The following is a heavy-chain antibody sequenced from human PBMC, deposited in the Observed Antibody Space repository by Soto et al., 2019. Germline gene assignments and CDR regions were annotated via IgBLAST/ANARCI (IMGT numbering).Heavy chain of an antibody. Sequence: PGGSLRLSCAASGFTFSNAWINWVRQAPGKGLEWVGRIKSKTDGGTTDYAEPVKGRFAISRDDSNNMVYLQMNGLKIEHSAVYYCTTDSYSTIIIVRLDYWGHGTLVTVSS. V-gene: IGHV3-15*07. J-gene: IGHJ4*01. CDR2: IKSKTDGGTT. CDR1: GFTFSNAW. D-gene: IGHD3-22*01. CDR3: TTDSYSTIIIVRLDY.